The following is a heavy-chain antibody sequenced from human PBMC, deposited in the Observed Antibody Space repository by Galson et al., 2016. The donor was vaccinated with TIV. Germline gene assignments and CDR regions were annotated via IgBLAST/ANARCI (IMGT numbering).Heavy chain of an antibody. D-gene: IGHD5-12*01. CDR2: ISVSGGST. CDR3: AKDTSSAYSGYGYFDY. J-gene: IGHJ4*02. V-gene: IGHV3-23*01. Sequence: SLRLSCAASGFTFDDYPMHWVRQAPGKGLEWVSAISVSGGSTYYADAVKGRFTISRDNSKNTLYLQMNSLRAEDTAVYYCAKDTSSAYSGYGYFDYWGQGTLVTVSS. CDR1: GFTFDDYP.